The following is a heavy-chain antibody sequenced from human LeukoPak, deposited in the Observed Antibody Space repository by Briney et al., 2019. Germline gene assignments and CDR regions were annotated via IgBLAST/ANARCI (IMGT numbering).Heavy chain of an antibody. D-gene: IGHD7-27*01. V-gene: IGHV3-30-3*01. CDR2: ISYDGSNK. CDR1: GFTFSDCA. CDR3: ARGSPGVIDY. J-gene: IGHJ4*02. Sequence: GGSLRLSCAASGFTFSDCAIHWVRQAPGEGLEWVAVISYDGSNKYYTDSVKGRFTISRDNAKTSLYLQLNSLRAEDTAVYYCARGSPGVIDYWGQGTLVSVSS.